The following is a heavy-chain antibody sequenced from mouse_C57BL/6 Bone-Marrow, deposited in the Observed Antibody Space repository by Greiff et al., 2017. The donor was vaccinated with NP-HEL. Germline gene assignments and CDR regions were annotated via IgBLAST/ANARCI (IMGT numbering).Heavy chain of an antibody. CDR1: GYTFTSYW. CDR3: ARGKLRLRPWFAY. Sequence: VQLQQPGAELVKPGASVKLSCKASGYTFTSYWMPWVKQRPGRGLEWIGRIDPNSGGTKYNEKFKGKATLTVDKPSSTAYMQLNSLTSEDSAVYYCARGKLRLRPWFAYWGQGTLVTVSA. V-gene: IGHV1-72*01. J-gene: IGHJ3*01. D-gene: IGHD3-2*02. CDR2: IDPNSGGT.